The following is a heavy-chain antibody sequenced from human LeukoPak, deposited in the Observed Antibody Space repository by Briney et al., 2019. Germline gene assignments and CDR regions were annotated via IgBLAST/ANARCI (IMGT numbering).Heavy chain of an antibody. CDR2: INPNSGGT. CDR3: ARVYGLAADTYFDY. J-gene: IGHJ4*02. D-gene: IGHD6-19*01. Sequence: ASVKVSCKASGYTITDYYIHWVRQAPGQGLEWMGWINPNSGGTNYAQKFQGRVTMTRDTSISTAYMELSRLRSDDTAVYYCARVYGLAADTYFDYWGQGTLVTVSS. CDR1: GYTITDYY. V-gene: IGHV1-2*02.